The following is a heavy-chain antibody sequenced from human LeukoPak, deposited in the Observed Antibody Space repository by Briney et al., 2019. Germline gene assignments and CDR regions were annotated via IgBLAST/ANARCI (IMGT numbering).Heavy chain of an antibody. CDR2: IIPIFGTA. D-gene: IGHD2-2*01. J-gene: IGHJ5*02. CDR3: ASLDEGCSSTSSLCWFDP. CDR1: GGTFSSYA. V-gene: IGHV1-69*01. Sequence: GSSVKVSCKASGGTFSSYAISWVRQAPGQGLEWMGGIIPIFGTANYAQKFQGRVTITADESTSTAYMELSSLRSEDTAVYYCASLDEGCSSTSSLCWFDPWGQGTLVTVSS.